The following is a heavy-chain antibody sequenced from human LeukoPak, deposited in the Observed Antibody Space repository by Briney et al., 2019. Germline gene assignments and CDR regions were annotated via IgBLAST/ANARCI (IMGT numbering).Heavy chain of an antibody. CDR1: GGTFSSYT. CDR3: ARITGGFGFDP. Sequence: VASVKVSCKASGGTFSSYTISWVRQAPGQGLEWMGRIIPILGIANYAQKFQGRVTITADKSTSTACMELSSLRSEDTAVYYCARITGGFGFDPWGQGTLVTVSS. J-gene: IGHJ5*02. V-gene: IGHV1-69*02. CDR2: IIPILGIA. D-gene: IGHD3-16*01.